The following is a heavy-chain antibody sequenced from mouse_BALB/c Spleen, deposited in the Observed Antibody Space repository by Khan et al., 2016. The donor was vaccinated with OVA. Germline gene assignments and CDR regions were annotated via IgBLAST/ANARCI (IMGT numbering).Heavy chain of an antibody. Sequence: QMQLEESGAELARPGASVKLSCKSSGYTFTSYWMQWVKQRPGKGLEWIGAIYPGDGDTRYTQKFKGKATLTADKSSSTAYMQLSSLASEDSAVYYCASDRYDYFDYWGQGTTLTVSS. V-gene: IGHV1-87*01. CDR2: IYPGDGDT. CDR1: GYTFTSYW. J-gene: IGHJ2*01. D-gene: IGHD2-14*01. CDR3: ASDRYDYFDY.